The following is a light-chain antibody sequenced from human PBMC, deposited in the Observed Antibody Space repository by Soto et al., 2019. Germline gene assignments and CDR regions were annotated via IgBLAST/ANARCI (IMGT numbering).Light chain of an antibody. CDR1: SSDVGAYNY. CDR3: SSYTTSRAYV. CDR2: EVS. Sequence: QSVLTQPPSVSGSPGQSITISCTGTSSDVGAYNYVSWYQQQSGKAPKLMIHEVSNRPSGVSNRFSGSKSGNTASLTISGLQAEDEADYYCSSYTTSRAYVFGIGTKLTVL. J-gene: IGLJ1*01. V-gene: IGLV2-14*01.